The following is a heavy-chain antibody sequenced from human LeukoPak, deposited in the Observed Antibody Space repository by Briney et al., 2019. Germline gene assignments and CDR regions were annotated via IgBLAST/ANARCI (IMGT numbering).Heavy chain of an antibody. D-gene: IGHD6-6*01. CDR3: ASRAYSSSSSVFDY. V-gene: IGHV1-18*01. CDR1: GYTFTGYG. Sequence: ASVKVSCKASGYTFTGYGISWGRHAPGQGLEWMGWVSAYNGSTNYAQKHQGRVTMTTDTATTTDYMELRSLRSEDTDVDYYASRAYSSSSSVFDYGGWGKVVTVSS. CDR2: VSAYNGST. J-gene: IGHJ4*02.